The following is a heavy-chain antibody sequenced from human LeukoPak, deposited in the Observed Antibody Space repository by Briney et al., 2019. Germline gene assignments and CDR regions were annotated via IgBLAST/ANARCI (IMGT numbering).Heavy chain of an antibody. J-gene: IGHJ6*02. Sequence: SETLSLTCTVSGGSISSYYWSWIRQPPGKGLEWIGYIYYSGSTNYNPSLKSRVTISVDTSKNQLSLKLSSVTAADTAVYYCARQPYGGNRYYYYYGMDVWGQGTTVTVSS. CDR2: IYYSGST. CDR1: GGSISSYY. D-gene: IGHD4-23*01. V-gene: IGHV4-59*01. CDR3: ARQPYGGNRYYYYYGMDV.